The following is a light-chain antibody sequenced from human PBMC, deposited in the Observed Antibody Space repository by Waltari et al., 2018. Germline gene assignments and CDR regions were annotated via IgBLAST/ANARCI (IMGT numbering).Light chain of an antibody. J-gene: IGKJ1*01. CDR3: QKYNSAPLT. V-gene: IGKV1-27*01. CDR1: QGISNN. Sequence: DIQMTQSPSSLSASVGDRVTITCRASQGISNNLAWYQQKPGKVPKLLIYASSTLQSGVPSRFSGSGSATDFTLTISSLQPEDVATYYCQKYNSAPLTFGQGAKVEIK. CDR2: ASS.